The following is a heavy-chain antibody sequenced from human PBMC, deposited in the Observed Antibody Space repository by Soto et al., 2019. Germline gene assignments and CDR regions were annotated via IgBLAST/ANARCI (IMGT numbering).Heavy chain of an antibody. D-gene: IGHD2-15*01. Sequence: GGSLRLSCAASAFTFSSYGMNWVRQFPGKGLEWVSEISGSGGSTYYADSVRGRFTISRDNSKNTLYLQMNSLRAEDTAVYYCAKQYCSGRTCYGYFDYWGQGTLVTVSS. CDR3: AKQYCSGRTCYGYFDY. J-gene: IGHJ4*02. CDR1: AFTFSSYG. V-gene: IGHV3-23*01. CDR2: ISGSGGST.